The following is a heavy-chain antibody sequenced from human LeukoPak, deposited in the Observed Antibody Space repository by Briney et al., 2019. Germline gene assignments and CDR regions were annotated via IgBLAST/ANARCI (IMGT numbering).Heavy chain of an antibody. J-gene: IGHJ4*02. D-gene: IGHD3-10*01. CDR1: GGSISSYY. CDR2: IYISGST. Sequence: SETLSLTCTVSGGSISSYYWNWIRQPAGKGLEWIGRIYISGSTNYNPSLKSRVTMSVDTSKNQFSLKLSSVTAADTAVYYCARERSVRGVMVDYFDYWGQGTLVTVSS. CDR3: ARERSVRGVMVDYFDY. V-gene: IGHV4-4*07.